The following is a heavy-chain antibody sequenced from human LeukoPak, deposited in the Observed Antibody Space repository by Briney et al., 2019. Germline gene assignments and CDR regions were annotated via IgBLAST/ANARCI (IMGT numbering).Heavy chain of an antibody. Sequence: GGSLRLSCAASGFTFSSYWMQWVRQAPGKGLVWVSRINSDGSSTSYADSVKGRFTISSDNSKNTLYLQMNSLRAEDTAVYYCAKGAVAGNFAEYFQHWGQGTLVTVSS. CDR2: INSDGSST. D-gene: IGHD6-19*01. J-gene: IGHJ1*01. V-gene: IGHV3-74*01. CDR1: GFTFSSYW. CDR3: AKGAVAGNFAEYFQH.